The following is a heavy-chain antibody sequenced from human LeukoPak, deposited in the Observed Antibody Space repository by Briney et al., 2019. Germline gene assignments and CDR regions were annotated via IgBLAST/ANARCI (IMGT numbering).Heavy chain of an antibody. CDR2: IIPIFGTA. V-gene: IGHV1-69*13. CDR1: GGTFSSYA. D-gene: IGHD2-21*01. J-gene: IGHJ3*02. CDR3: ARDATSIAYCGGDCYSDAFDI. Sequence: SVKVSCKASGGTFSSYAISWVRQAPGQGLEWMGGIIPIFGTANYAQKFQGRVTITADESTSTAYMELSSLRSEDTAVYYCARDATSIAYCGGDCYSDAFDIWGQGTMVTVSS.